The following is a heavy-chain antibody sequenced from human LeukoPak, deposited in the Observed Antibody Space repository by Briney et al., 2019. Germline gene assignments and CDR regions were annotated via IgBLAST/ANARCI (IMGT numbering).Heavy chain of an antibody. J-gene: IGHJ4*02. CDR3: VHRPLTTYGSGSFSAHFDY. CDR1: GFSLSTSGVG. Sequence: SGPTLVNPTQTLTLTCTFSGFSLSTSGVGVGWIRQPPGKALQWLALIYWNDDKRYSPSLKSRLTITKDTSKNHVVLTMTNMDPVDTATYYCVHRPLTTYGSGSFSAHFDYWGQGTLVTVSS. CDR2: IYWNDDK. V-gene: IGHV2-5*01. D-gene: IGHD3-10*01.